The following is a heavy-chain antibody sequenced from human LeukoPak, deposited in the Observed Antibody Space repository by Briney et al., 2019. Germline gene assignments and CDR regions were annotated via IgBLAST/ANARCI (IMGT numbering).Heavy chain of an antibody. CDR2: ISAYNGNT. CDR3: AREYYYDSSGDY. Sequence: ASVKVSCKASGYTFTSYGISWVRQAPGQGLEWVGWISAYNGNTNYAQKLQGRVTMTTDTSTSTAYMELRSLRSDDTAVYYCAREYYYDSSGDYWGQGTLVTVSS. V-gene: IGHV1-18*01. CDR1: GYTFTSYG. D-gene: IGHD3-22*01. J-gene: IGHJ4*02.